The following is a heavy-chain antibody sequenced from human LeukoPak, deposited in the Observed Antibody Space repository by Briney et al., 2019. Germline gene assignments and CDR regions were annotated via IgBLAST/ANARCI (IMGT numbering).Heavy chain of an antibody. J-gene: IGHJ4*02. Sequence: PGGSLRLSCAASGFTFSSYAMHWVRQAPGKGLEWVAVISYDGSNKYYADSVKGRFTISRDNSKNTLYLQVNSLRAEDTVVYYCARGTAGYPDDYWGQGTLVTVSS. V-gene: IGHV3-30-3*01. D-gene: IGHD6-13*01. CDR1: GFTFSSYA. CDR3: ARGTAGYPDDY. CDR2: ISYDGSNK.